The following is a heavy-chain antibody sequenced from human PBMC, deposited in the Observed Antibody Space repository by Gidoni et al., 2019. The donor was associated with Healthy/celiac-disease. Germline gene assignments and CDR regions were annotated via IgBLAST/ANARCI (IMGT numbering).Heavy chain of an antibody. CDR3: AKDMIPSWFGELLSHSPYYYGMDV. CDR1: GFTFSSYA. V-gene: IGHV3-23*01. D-gene: IGHD3-10*01. CDR2: ISGSGGST. Sequence: EVQLLESGGGLVQPGGSLRLSCAASGFTFSSYAMSWVRQAPGKGLEWVSAISGSGGSTYYADSVKGRFTISRDNSKNTLYLQMNSLRAEDTAVYYCAKDMIPSWFGELLSHSPYYYGMDVWGQGTTVTVSS. J-gene: IGHJ6*02.